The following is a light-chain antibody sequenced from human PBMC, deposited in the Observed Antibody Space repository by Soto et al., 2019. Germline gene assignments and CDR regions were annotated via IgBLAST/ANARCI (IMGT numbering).Light chain of an antibody. J-gene: IGKJ5*01. Sequence: DIPMAQSPSSLSASVGYRVTITWDVSQDIKKYLNRYQQKTGRAPRLRIYGAFNLQTGVPSRFSGSGSGTEFTLTISSLQPDDFASYYCQMLNSYPPITFGQGTRLEIK. CDR1: QDIKKY. CDR3: QMLNSYPPIT. CDR2: GAF. V-gene: IGKV1-33*01.